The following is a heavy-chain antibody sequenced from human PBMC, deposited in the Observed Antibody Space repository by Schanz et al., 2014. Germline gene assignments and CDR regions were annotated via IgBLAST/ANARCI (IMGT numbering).Heavy chain of an antibody. V-gene: IGHV3-72*01. J-gene: IGHJ4*02. CDR1: GFSFSDHA. Sequence: EVELVESGGGLVQPGGSLRLSCAASGFSFSDHAMDWVRQAAGKGLEWVGRVRKKEFSDDTEEYAASVRGRFTISRDDSKNVVNLQMNDLKTEDTAMYYCVREGSTTPVAGLRSFDWLGRFDYWGQGALVTVSS. CDR2: VRKKEFSDDTE. D-gene: IGHD3-9*01. CDR3: VREGSTTPVAGLRSFDWLGRFDY.